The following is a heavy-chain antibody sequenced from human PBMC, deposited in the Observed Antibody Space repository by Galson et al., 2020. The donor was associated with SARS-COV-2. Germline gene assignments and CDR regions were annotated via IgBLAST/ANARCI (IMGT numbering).Heavy chain of an antibody. D-gene: IGHD3-10*01. Sequence: SETLSLTCSVSGGSINNYYWSWIRQPPGKGLEWIGFISYSGTTNYNPSLKSRVTISADTSKNQFSLRLSSVTAADTAVYYCARRRSFDSSRGFYLDFWGQGTLVTVSS. V-gene: IGHV4-59*08. CDR2: ISYSGTT. J-gene: IGHJ4*02. CDR1: GGSINNYY. CDR3: ARRRSFDSSRGFYLDF.